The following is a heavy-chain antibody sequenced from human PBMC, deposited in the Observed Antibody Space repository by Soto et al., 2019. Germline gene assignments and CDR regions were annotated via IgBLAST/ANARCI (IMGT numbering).Heavy chain of an antibody. V-gene: IGHV1-18*01. CDR1: GFTFSNYG. J-gene: IGHJ6*02. CDR3: ARDIESVTAKHFFYYYAMDV. D-gene: IGHD2-8*01. CDR2: VSANNGHT. Sequence: GASVKVSSKASGFTFSNYGLTWVRQAHGQGLEWMGWVSANNGHTNYAQNLQGRVSMTTDTSTSTAYMELRGLRFDDTAVYYCARDIESVTAKHFFYYYAMDVWGQGTTVTVSS.